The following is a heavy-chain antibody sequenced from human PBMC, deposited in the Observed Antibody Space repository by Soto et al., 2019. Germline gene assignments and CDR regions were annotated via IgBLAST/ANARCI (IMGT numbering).Heavy chain of an antibody. Sequence: SETLSLTCAVYGGSFSSYYWSWIRQPPGKGLEWIGEINHSGSTNYNPSLKSRVTISVDTSKNQFSLKLSSVTAADTAVYYCARGGCSSSFWGQGTLVTVSS. V-gene: IGHV4-34*01. CDR2: INHSGST. CDR1: GGSFSSYY. J-gene: IGHJ4*02. CDR3: ARGGCSSSF. D-gene: IGHD6-6*01.